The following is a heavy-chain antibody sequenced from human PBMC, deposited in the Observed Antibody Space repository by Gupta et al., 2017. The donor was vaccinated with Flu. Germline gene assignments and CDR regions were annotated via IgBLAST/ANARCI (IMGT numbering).Heavy chain of an antibody. CDR2: IYTSGST. D-gene: IGHD2-15*01. V-gene: IGHV4-4*07. CDR1: GGSISSYY. J-gene: IGHJ4*02. CDR3: ARDFGYCSGGSCYSAFDY. Sequence: QMQLQESGPGLWKPSETLSLTCTVSGGSISSYYCSWIRQPSGKGLGWIGRIYTSGSTNYNPSLKSRVTMSVDTSKNQFSLKLSSVTAADTAVYCCARDFGYCSGGSCYSAFDYWGQGTLVTVSS.